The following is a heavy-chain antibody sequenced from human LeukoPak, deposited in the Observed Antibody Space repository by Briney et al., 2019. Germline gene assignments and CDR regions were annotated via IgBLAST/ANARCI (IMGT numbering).Heavy chain of an antibody. J-gene: IGHJ5*02. CDR3: ARSPRGIAATP. D-gene: IGHD6-13*01. V-gene: IGHV4-39*01. CDR1: GGSISSSSYY. CDR2: IYYSGST. Sequence: PSETLSLTCTVSGGSISSSSYYWGWIRQPPGKGLEWIGSIYYSGSTYYNPSLKSRVTISVDTSKNQFSLKLSSVTAADTAVYYCARSPRGIAATPWGQGTLVTVSS.